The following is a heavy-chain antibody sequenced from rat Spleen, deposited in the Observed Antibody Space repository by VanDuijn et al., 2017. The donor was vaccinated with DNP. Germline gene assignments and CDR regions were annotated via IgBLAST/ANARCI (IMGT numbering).Heavy chain of an antibody. D-gene: IGHD1-7*01. V-gene: IGHV3-1*01. CDR1: DYSITSDY. J-gene: IGHJ2*01. Sequence: EVHLQESGPGLVKPSQSLSLTCSVTDYSITSDYWGWLRKFPGNKMEYIGHISYSGSTNYNPSLKSRISITRDTSKNHFFLQLNSVTTEDTATYYCARWTRYFDYWGQGVMVTVSS. CDR2: ISYSGST. CDR3: ARWTRYFDY.